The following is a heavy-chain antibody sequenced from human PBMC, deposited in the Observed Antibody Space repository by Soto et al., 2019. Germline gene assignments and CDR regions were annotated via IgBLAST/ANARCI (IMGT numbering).Heavy chain of an antibody. D-gene: IGHD6-19*01. Sequence: SETLSLTCAVSGGSISSSNLWSCVRQPPGKGLEWIGEIYHSGSTNYNPSLKSRVTISVDKSKNQFSLKLSSVTAADTAVYYCARFSIAVAGAAYGMDVWGQGTTVTVYS. CDR2: IYHSGST. J-gene: IGHJ6*02. V-gene: IGHV4-4*02. CDR3: ARFSIAVAGAAYGMDV. CDR1: GGSISSSNL.